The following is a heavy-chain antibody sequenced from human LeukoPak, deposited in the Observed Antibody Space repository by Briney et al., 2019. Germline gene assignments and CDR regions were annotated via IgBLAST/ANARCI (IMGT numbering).Heavy chain of an antibody. J-gene: IGHJ5*02. CDR2: IYTSGST. Sequence: PSETLSLTCTVSGGSISSYYWSWIRQPAGKGLEWIGRIYTSGSTNYNPSLKSRVTMSVDTSKNQFSLKLSSVTAADTAVYYCARGRSIAAASRWWFDPWGQGTLVTVSS. V-gene: IGHV4-4*07. CDR1: GGSISSYY. D-gene: IGHD6-13*01. CDR3: ARGRSIAAASRWWFDP.